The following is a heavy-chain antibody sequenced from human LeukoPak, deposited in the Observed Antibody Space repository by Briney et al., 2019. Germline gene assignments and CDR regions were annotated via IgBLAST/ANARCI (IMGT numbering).Heavy chain of an antibody. CDR2: IYITGST. V-gene: IGHV4-4*07. J-gene: IGHJ5*02. D-gene: IGHD3-10*01. CDR3: AGDSGTTGEVKFDP. Sequence: PSETLSLTCTVSGGSISNYYWNWIRQSAGKGLEWIGRIYITGSTTYNPSLKSRVTMSLDTSKNQFSLKLSSVTAADTAVYYCAGDSGTTGEVKFDPWGQGTLVTVSS. CDR1: GGSISNYY.